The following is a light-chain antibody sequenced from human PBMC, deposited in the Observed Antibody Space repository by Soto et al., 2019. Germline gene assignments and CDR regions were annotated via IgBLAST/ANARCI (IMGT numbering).Light chain of an antibody. CDR1: QTVSKF. CDR2: TTS. Sequence: DIQMTQSPSALSGSAGDRCTITCRASQTVSKFVNWYQQKPGKVPTLLIFTTSTLHSGVPSRFSGSGSGTECTLTINGLQPEDVATYYCQQTYTLPRTFAQGTKVDI. V-gene: IGKV1-39*01. CDR3: QQTYTLPRT. J-gene: IGKJ1*01.